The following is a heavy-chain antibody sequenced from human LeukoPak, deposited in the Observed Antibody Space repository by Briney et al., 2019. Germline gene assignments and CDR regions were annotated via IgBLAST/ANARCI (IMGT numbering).Heavy chain of an antibody. CDR2: INHSGST. D-gene: IGHD3-3*01. J-gene: IGHJ5*02. Sequence: SETLSLTCAVYGGSFSGYYWTWIRQPPGKGLEWIGEINHSGSTNYNPSLKSRVTISVDTSKNQFSLKLSSVTAADTAVYYCARSKYYDFWSGYLEWFDPWGQGTLVTVSS. V-gene: IGHV4-34*01. CDR3: ARSKYYDFWSGYLEWFDP. CDR1: GGSFSGYY.